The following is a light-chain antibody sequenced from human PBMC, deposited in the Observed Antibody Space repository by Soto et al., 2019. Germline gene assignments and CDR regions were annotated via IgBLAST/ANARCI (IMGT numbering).Light chain of an antibody. V-gene: IGKV3-11*01. J-gene: IGKJ4*01. CDR2: DAS. Sequence: EIVLTQSPATLSLSPGERATLSCRASQSVSSYLAWYQQKSGQAPRLLIYDASNRATGIPARFSGSGSGTDFTLTISSLEPEDFAVYYCQQRSNWPRTFGGGTKVEIK. CDR3: QQRSNWPRT. CDR1: QSVSSY.